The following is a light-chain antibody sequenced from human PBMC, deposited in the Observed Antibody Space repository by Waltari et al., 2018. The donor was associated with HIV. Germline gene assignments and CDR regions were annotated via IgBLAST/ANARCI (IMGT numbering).Light chain of an antibody. V-gene: IGKV4-1*01. CDR1: QSVLYSHNNKNY. Sequence: DIVMTQSPDSLAVSLGERATIKCKSSQSVLYSHNNKNYLAWYQQRPGQPPKLLIYWASIREYGVPDRFSGSGSGTDFTLTISSLQAEDVAVYYCQQCYSTPWTFGQGTKVEIK. J-gene: IGKJ1*01. CDR3: QQCYSTPWT. CDR2: WAS.